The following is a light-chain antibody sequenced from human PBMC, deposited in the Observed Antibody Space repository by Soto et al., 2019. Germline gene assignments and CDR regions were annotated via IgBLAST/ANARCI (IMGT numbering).Light chain of an antibody. J-gene: IGLJ1*01. CDR3: SSYTSSSDV. CDR2: DVS. Sequence: QSALTQPASVSGSPGQSITISCTGTSSDVGCYNYVSWYQQHPGKAPKLMIYDVSNRPSGVSNRFSGSKSGNTASLTISGLQAEDEADYSCSSYTSSSDVFGTGTKLTVL. V-gene: IGLV2-14*01. CDR1: SSDVGCYNY.